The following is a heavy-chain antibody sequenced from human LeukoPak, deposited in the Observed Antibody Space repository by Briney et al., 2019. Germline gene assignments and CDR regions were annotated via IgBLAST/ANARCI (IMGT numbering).Heavy chain of an antibody. CDR3: ARVGSRYDFWSGYYAGFDY. J-gene: IGHJ4*02. CDR2: IYYSGST. Sequence: PSETLSLTCTVSGGSISSYYWSWIRQPPGEGLEWIGYIYYSGSTNYNPSLKSRVTISVDTSKNQFSLKLSSVTAADTAVYYCARVGSRYDFWSGYYAGFDYWGQGTLVTVAS. D-gene: IGHD3-3*01. V-gene: IGHV4-59*01. CDR1: GGSISSYY.